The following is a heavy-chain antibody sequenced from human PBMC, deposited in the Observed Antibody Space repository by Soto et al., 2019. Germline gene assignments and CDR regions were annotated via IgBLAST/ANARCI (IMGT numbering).Heavy chain of an antibody. D-gene: IGHD4-17*01. Sequence: SETLSLTCTVSGGSISSYYWSWIRQPPGKGLEWIGYIYYSGSTNYNPSLKSRVTISVDTSKNQFSLKLSSVTAADTAVYYCSRGTYIGDYPFYYYHYYMDVWGKGTTVTVSS. J-gene: IGHJ6*03. CDR2: IYYSGST. CDR3: SRGTYIGDYPFYYYHYYMDV. CDR1: GGSISSYY. V-gene: IGHV4-59*01.